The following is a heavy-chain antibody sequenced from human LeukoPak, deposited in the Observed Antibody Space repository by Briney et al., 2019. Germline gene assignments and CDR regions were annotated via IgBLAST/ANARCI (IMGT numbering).Heavy chain of an antibody. CDR1: GYTFTSYD. V-gene: IGHV1-8*01. D-gene: IGHD3-16*01. CDR3: ARGFMITFGGVYFDY. Sequence: ASVRVSCKASGYTFTSYDINWVRQATGQGLEWMGWMNPNSGNTGYAQKFQGRVTMTRNTSISTAYMELGSLRSEDTAVYYCARGFMITFGGVYFDYWGQGTLVTVSS. J-gene: IGHJ4*02. CDR2: MNPNSGNT.